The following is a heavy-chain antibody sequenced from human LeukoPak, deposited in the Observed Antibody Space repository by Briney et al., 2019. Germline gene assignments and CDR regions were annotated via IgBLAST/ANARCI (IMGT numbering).Heavy chain of an antibody. J-gene: IGHJ4*02. CDR1: GFTVSSNY. V-gene: IGHV3-66*01. D-gene: IGHD2-2*02. CDR3: ASVYCSSTSCYTYFDY. CDR2: IYSGGST. Sequence: GGSQRLSCAASGFTVSSNYMSWVRQAPGKGLEWVSVIYSGGSTYYADSVKGRFTISRDNSKNTLYLQMNSLRAEDTAVYYCASVYCSSTSCYTYFDYWGQGTLVTVSS.